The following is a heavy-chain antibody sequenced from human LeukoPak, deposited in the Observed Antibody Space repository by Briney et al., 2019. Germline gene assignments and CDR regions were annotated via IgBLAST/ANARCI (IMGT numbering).Heavy chain of an antibody. CDR3: SRRRTWGLTGYYGMDV. CDR2: IKSKTDGGTT. D-gene: IGHD3-16*01. CDR1: GFTFSNAW. Sequence: GSLRLSCAASGFTFSNAWMSWVRQAPGKGLEWVGRIKSKTDGGTTDYAAPVKGRFTISRDNSKNTLYLQMNSLRAEDTAVYYCSRRRTWGLTGYYGMDVWGQGTTVTVSS. V-gene: IGHV3-15*01. J-gene: IGHJ6*02.